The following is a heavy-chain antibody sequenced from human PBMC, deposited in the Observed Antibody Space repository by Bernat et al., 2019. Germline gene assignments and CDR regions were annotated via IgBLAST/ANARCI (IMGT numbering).Heavy chain of an antibody. CDR3: AKDGQLTPYFYYYMDV. D-gene: IGHD3-10*01. CDR1: GFTFSSYW. J-gene: IGHJ6*03. Sequence: EVQLVESGGGLVQPGGSLRLSCAASGFTFSSYWMHWVRQAPGKGLVWLSRINSDGSVTAYADSVKGRFTISRDNAKNTLYLQMNSLRVEDTAVYYCAKDGQLTPYFYYYMDVWGRGTTVTVSS. V-gene: IGHV3-74*01. CDR2: INSDGSVT.